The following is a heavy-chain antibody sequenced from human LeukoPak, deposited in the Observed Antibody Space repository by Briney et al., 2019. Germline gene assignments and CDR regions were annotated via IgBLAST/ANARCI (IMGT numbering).Heavy chain of an antibody. CDR3: ARGVVAAAGRTFDS. J-gene: IGHJ4*02. D-gene: IGHD6-13*01. V-gene: IGHV4-59*01. CDR2: IYNSGST. CDR1: GDSFSYLY. Sequence: SETLSLTCTVSGDSFSYLYWSWIRQPPGKGLEWIGYIYNSGSTNYNPSLKSRVTISLDTSKNQYSLKLSAVTAADTAVYYCARGVVAAAGRTFDSWGQGTLVTVSS.